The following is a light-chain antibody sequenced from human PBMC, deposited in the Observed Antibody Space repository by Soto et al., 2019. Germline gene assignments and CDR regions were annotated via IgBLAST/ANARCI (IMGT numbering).Light chain of an antibody. J-gene: IGLJ2*01. V-gene: IGLV2-8*01. CDR1: SSDVGGYNY. Sequence: QSALTQPPSASGSPGQSVAISCTGTSSDVGGYNYVSWYQQHPGKAPKLMIYEVNKRPSGVPDRFSGSKSGNTASLTVSGLQAEDEADYYCSSYTSSSTLRIGGGTKVTVL. CDR3: SSYTSSSTLR. CDR2: EVN.